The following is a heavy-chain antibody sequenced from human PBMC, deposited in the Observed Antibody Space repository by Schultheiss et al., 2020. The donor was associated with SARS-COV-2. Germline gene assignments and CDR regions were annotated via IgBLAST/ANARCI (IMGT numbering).Heavy chain of an antibody. Sequence: SETLSLTCTVSGGSISGYYWSWIRQPPGKGLEWIGEINHSGSTNYNPSLKSRVTISVDTSKNQFSLKLSSVTAADTAVYYCARGHSGSYPPYFDYWGQGTLVTVSS. J-gene: IGHJ4*02. CDR3: ARGHSGSYPPYFDY. CDR1: GGSISGYY. CDR2: INHSGST. D-gene: IGHD1-26*01. V-gene: IGHV4-34*01.